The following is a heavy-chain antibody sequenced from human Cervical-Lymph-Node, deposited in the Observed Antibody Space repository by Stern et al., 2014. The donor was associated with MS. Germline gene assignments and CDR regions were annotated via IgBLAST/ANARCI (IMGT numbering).Heavy chain of an antibody. CDR3: ASGYRFFES. V-gene: IGHV4-61*02. CDR1: GGSVSSGSSY. CDR2: IHPSGNA. D-gene: IGHD5-18*01. J-gene: IGHJ4*02. Sequence: VQLQESGPGLVKPSQTLSLTCTLSGGSVSSGSSYWSWIRQPAGKGLEWIGRIHPSGNAFYTPSLKSRVTISRDPSKSQISLKLNPVTAADTAVYYCASGYRFFESWGQGTLVTFSS.